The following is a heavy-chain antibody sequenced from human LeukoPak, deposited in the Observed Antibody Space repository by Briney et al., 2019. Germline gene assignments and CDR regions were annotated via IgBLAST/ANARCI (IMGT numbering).Heavy chain of an antibody. CDR2: ISAYNGNT. J-gene: IGHJ5*02. V-gene: IGHV1-18*01. CDR1: GYTFTSYG. Sequence: GASVKVSCKASGYTFTSYGISWVRQAPGQGLEWMGWISAYNGNTNFAQKFQGRVTMTRDTSTSTVYMELGSLRSEDTAVYYCAREKKDFWSGWRRNWFDPWGQGTLVTVSS. CDR3: AREKKDFWSGWRRNWFDP. D-gene: IGHD3-3*01.